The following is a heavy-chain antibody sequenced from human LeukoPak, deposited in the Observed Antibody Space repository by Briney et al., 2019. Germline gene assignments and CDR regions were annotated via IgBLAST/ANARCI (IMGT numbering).Heavy chain of an antibody. V-gene: IGHV3-30*18. CDR3: ANLPRGGPSIDY. J-gene: IGHJ4*02. D-gene: IGHD3-10*01. Sequence: GGSMRLSCAASGFTFSSYGMHWVRQAPGKGLEWVAVISYDGSNKYYADSVKGRFTISRDNSKNTLYLQMNSLRAEDTAVYYCANLPRGGPSIDYWGQGTLVTVSS. CDR1: GFTFSSYG. CDR2: ISYDGSNK.